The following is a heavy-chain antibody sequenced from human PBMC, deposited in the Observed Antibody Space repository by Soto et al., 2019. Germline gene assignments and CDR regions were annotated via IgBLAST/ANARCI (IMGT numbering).Heavy chain of an antibody. V-gene: IGHV1-69*13. J-gene: IGHJ5*02. CDR1: GGTFSSYA. D-gene: IGHD2-15*01. Sequence: ASVKVSCKASGGTFSSYAISWVRQAPGQGLEWMGGIIPIFGTANYAQKFQGRVTITADESTSTAYMELSSLRSEDTAVYYCARDYNQFCSGGSCLNWFDPWGQGXLVTVYS. CDR2: IIPIFGTA. CDR3: ARDYNQFCSGGSCLNWFDP.